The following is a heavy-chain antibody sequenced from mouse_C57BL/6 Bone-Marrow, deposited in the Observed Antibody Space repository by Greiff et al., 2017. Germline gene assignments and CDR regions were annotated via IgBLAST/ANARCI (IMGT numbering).Heavy chain of an antibody. Sequence: VQLKQSGPVLVKPGASVKMSCTASGYTFTDYYMNWVQQSHGKSLEWIGVINPYNGGTSYNQKFQGKATLTVDKSSSTAYLQLNSLTSEDTAVYYCARETDDGSFAYWGQGTLVTVSA. D-gene: IGHD2-3*01. V-gene: IGHV1-19*01. CDR1: GYTFTDYY. CDR3: ARETDDGSFAY. CDR2: INPYNGGT. J-gene: IGHJ3*01.